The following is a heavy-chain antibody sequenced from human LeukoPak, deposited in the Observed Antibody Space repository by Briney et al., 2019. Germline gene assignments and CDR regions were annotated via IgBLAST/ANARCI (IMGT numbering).Heavy chain of an antibody. Sequence: GGSLRLSCAASGFTFSSYSMNWVRQAPGQGLEWVSYISSSSSTIYYADSVEGRFTISRDNAKNSLYLQMNSLRAEDTAVYYCARVMRGWEDWGQGTLVTVSS. CDR3: ARVMRGWED. CDR1: GFTFSSYS. J-gene: IGHJ4*02. D-gene: IGHD3-16*01. V-gene: IGHV3-48*01. CDR2: ISSSSSTI.